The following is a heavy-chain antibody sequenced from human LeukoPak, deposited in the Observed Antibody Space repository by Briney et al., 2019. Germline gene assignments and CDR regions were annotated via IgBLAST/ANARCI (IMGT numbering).Heavy chain of an antibody. CDR2: IIPIFGTA. CDR1: GYTFTSYG. V-gene: IGHV1-69*13. CDR3: ATPGIAAIDAFDI. D-gene: IGHD6-13*01. Sequence: GASVKVSCKASGYTFTSYGISWVRQAPGQGLEWMGGIIPIFGTANYAQKFQGRVTITADESTSTAYMELSSLRSEDTAVYYCATPGIAAIDAFDIWGQGTMVTVSS. J-gene: IGHJ3*02.